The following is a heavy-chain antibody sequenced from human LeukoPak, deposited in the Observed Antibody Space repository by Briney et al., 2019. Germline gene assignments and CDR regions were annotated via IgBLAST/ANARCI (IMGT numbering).Heavy chain of an antibody. CDR2: MNPNSGNT. CDR3: ARGPSTHSGWLTLRIYGMDV. D-gene: IGHD6-19*01. J-gene: IGHJ6*02. V-gene: IGHV1-8*01. CDR1: GYTFTSYD. Sequence: ASVKVSCKASGYTFTSYDINWVRQATGQGLEWMGWMNPNSGNTGYAQKFQGRVTMTRNTSISTAYMELSSLRSEDTAVYYCARGPSTHSGWLTLRIYGMDVWGQGTTVTVSS.